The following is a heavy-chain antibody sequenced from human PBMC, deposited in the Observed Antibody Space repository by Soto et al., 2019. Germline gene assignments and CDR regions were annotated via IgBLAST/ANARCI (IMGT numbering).Heavy chain of an antibody. CDR3: AKDRGTSIDVHRYFHYYGMDV. CDR1: GGTFGDFV. CDR2: VIPISGAT. D-gene: IGHD2-2*01. V-gene: IGHV1-69*01. Sequence: QVQLVQSGAEVKKPGSSVRVSCKASGGTFGDFVISWVRQAPGQGLEWMGGVIPISGATNYAQKFQGRVTITADESTSTAYMGLDSLRSEDTAVYYCAKDRGTSIDVHRYFHYYGMDVWGQGTTVTVSS. J-gene: IGHJ6*02.